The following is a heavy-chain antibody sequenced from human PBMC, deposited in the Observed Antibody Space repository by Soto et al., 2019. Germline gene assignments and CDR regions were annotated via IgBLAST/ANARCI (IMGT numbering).Heavy chain of an antibody. CDR1: GFTFSSYG. D-gene: IGHD3-16*02. CDR3: AKGGNYDYIWGSYRHTDYFDY. CDR2: ISGSGGST. J-gene: IGHJ4*02. V-gene: IGHV3-23*01. Sequence: GGSLRLSCAASGFTFSSYGMSWVRQAPGKGLEWVSAISGSGGSTYYADSVKGRFTISRDNSKSTLYLQMNSLRAEDTAVYYCAKGGNYDYIWGSYRHTDYFDYWGQGTLVTVSS.